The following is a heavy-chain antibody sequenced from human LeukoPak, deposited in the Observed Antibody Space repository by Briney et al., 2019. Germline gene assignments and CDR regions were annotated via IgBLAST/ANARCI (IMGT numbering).Heavy chain of an antibody. CDR1: GFTFSNYG. CDR2: INDDGSAT. V-gene: IGHV3-74*01. J-gene: IGHJ6*04. CDR3: AELGITMIGGV. Sequence: GGTLRLSCTASGFTFSNYGMSWVRLAPGKGLVWVSRINDDGSATFYADSVKGRFTISRDNAKNSLYLQMNSLRAEDTAVYYCAELGITMIGGVWGKGTTVTISS. D-gene: IGHD3-10*02.